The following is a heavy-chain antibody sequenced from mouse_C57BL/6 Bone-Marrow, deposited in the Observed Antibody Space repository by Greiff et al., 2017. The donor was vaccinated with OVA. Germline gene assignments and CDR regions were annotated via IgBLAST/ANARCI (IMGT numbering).Heavy chain of an antibody. CDR1: GYTFTDYY. J-gene: IGHJ3*01. Sequence: EVQLQQSGPELVKPGASVKISCKASGYTFTDYYMNWVKQSHGKSLEWIGDINPNNGGTSYNQKFKGKATLTVDKSSSTAYMELRSLTSEDSAVYYCAYYSNYSWFAYWGQGTLVTVSA. CDR3: AYYSNYSWFAY. D-gene: IGHD2-5*01. CDR2: INPNNGGT. V-gene: IGHV1-26*01.